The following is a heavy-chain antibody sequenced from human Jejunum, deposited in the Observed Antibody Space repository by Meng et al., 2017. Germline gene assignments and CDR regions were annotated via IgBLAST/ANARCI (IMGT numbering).Heavy chain of an antibody. CDR2: ITGSSTYI. Sequence: GESLKISCAASGFTFSSYSMNWVRQAPGKGMEWVSSITGSSTYIYYADSVKGRFTISRDNARNSLYLQMNSLRAEDTAVYYCARSSSGPIYWGRGT. V-gene: IGHV3-21*01. CDR3: ARSSSGPIY. CDR1: GFTFSSYS. D-gene: IGHD3-22*01. J-gene: IGHJ4*02.